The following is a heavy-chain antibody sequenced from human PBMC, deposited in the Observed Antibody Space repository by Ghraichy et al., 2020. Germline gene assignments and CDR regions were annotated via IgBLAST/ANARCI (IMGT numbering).Heavy chain of an antibody. D-gene: IGHD3-10*01. J-gene: IGHJ3*02. CDR2: INQDGRER. CDR1: GLIFGSYW. CDR3: SSGDTFDI. V-gene: IGHV3-7*03. Sequence: GGSLRLSCAASGLIFGSYWMTWVRQAPGKGLEWVANINQDGRERYYVGSVKGRFTISRDNAKNSLYLQMDSLGAEDTAVYYCSSGDTFDIWGQGTMDAVSS.